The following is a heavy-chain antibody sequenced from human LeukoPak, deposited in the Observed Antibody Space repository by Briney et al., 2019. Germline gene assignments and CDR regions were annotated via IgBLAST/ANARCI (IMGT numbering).Heavy chain of an antibody. CDR1: GFTFSSSW. CDR3: ARWRRVRGVIMNPTFDY. J-gene: IGHJ4*02. CDR2: ISSSSSYI. V-gene: IGHV3-21*01. D-gene: IGHD3-10*01. Sequence: GGSLRLSCAASGFTFSSSWMTWVRQAPGKGLEWVSSISSSSSYIYYADSVKGRFTISRDNAKNSLYLQMNSLRAEDTAVYYCARWRRVRGVIMNPTFDYWGQGTLVTVSS.